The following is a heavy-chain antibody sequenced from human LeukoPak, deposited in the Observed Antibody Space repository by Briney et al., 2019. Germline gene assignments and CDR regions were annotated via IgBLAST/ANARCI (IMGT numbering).Heavy chain of an antibody. D-gene: IGHD6-6*01. J-gene: IGHJ4*02. CDR3: ARALGSSSSLDY. CDR2: INPSGGST. V-gene: IGHV1-46*01. CDR1: GYTFTSYY. Sequence: SVKVSCKASGYTFTSYYMHWVRQPPGQGLDGMGIINPSGGSTSYAQKFQGRVTMTRDTSTSTVYMELSSLRSEDTAVYYCARALGSSSSLDYWGQGTLVTVSS.